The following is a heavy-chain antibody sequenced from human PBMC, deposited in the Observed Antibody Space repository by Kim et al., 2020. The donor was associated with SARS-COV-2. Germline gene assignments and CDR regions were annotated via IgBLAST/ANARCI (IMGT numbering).Heavy chain of an antibody. J-gene: IGHJ6*02. CDR1: GFTFSSYD. V-gene: IGHV3-13*04. CDR3: ARGTSWDYYYYYGMDV. D-gene: IGHD2-2*01. CDR2: IGTAGDT. Sequence: GGSLRLSCAASGFTFSSYDMHWVRQATGKGLEWVSAIGTAGDTYYPGSVKGRFTISRENAKNSLYLQMNSLRAGDTAVYYCARGTSWDYYYYYGMDVWGQGTTVTVSS.